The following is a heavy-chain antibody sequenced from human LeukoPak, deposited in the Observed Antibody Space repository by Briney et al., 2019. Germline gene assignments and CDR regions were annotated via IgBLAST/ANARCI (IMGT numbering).Heavy chain of an antibody. D-gene: IGHD5-12*01. CDR1: GGSISSYY. CDR2: IYYSGST. CDR3: ARSGYDRFYYFDY. J-gene: IGHJ4*02. V-gene: IGHV4-59*01. Sequence: SETLSLTCTVSGGSISSYYWSWIRQPPGKGLEWIGYIYYSGSTNYNPSLKSRVTISVDTSKNQFSLKLSSVTAADTAVYYCARSGYDRFYYFDYWGQGTLVTVSS.